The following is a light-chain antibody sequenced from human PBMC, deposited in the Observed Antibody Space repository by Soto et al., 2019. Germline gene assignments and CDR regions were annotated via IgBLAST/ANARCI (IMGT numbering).Light chain of an antibody. CDR1: QSISSW. Sequence: DIQMTQSPSTLSASVGDRVTITCRASQSISSWLAWYQQNPGKAPKLLIFKASSFESGVPSRFSGSGSGTEFTLTISSLQPDDFATYYCQQYNSYSYTFGQGTKLEIK. CDR2: KAS. CDR3: QQYNSYSYT. J-gene: IGKJ2*01. V-gene: IGKV1-5*03.